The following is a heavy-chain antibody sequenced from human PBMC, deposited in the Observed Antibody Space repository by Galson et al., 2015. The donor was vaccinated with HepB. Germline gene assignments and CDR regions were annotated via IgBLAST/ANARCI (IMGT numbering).Heavy chain of an antibody. CDR2: INAGNGNT. Sequence: SVKVSCKASGYTFTSYAMHWVRQAPGQRLEWMGWINAGNGNTKYSQKFQGRVTITRDTSASTAYMELSSLRSEDTAVYYCARDSSFDYDSSDAFDYWGQGTLVTVSS. CDR3: ARDSSFDYDSSDAFDY. D-gene: IGHD3-22*01. CDR1: GYTFTSYA. J-gene: IGHJ4*02. V-gene: IGHV1-3*01.